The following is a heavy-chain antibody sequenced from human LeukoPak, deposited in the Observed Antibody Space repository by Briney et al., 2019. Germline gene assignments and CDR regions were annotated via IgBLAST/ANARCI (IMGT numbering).Heavy chain of an antibody. V-gene: IGHV1-18*01. D-gene: IGHD3-3*01. CDR2: ISAYNGNT. Sequence: ASVKVSCKASGYTFTSYGISWVRQTPGQGLEWMGWISAYNGNTNYAQKLQGRVTMTTDTSTSTAYMELRSLRSDDTAVYYCARDKVPSPAGGVVIPDNWFDPWGQGTLVTVSS. CDR1: GYTFTSYG. CDR3: ARDKVPSPAGGVVIPDNWFDP. J-gene: IGHJ5*02.